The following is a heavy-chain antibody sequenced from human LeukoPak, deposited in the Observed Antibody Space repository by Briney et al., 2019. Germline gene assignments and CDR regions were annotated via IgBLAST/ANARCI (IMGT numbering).Heavy chain of an antibody. V-gene: IGHV3-21*01. CDR2: ISSSSSYI. Sequence: PGGPLRLSCAASGSTFSSYSMNWVRQAPGKGLEWVSSISSSSSYIYYADSVKGRFTISRDNAKNSLYLQMNSLRAEDTAVYYCARERMDSSSWYFDYWGQGTLVTVSS. D-gene: IGHD6-13*01. CDR1: GSTFSSYS. CDR3: ARERMDSSSWYFDY. J-gene: IGHJ4*02.